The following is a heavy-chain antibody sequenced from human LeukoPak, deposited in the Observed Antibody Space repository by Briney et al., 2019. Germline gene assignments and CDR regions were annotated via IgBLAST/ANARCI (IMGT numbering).Heavy chain of an antibody. CDR2: ISGYNGNT. J-gene: IGHJ5*02. D-gene: IGHD1-1*01. CDR1: GYTFTSYS. Sequence: ASVKVSCKASGYTFTSYSMNWVRQAPGQGLEWMGWISGYNGNTNYAQKLQGRVTMTTDTSTSTAYMELRSLRSDDTAVYYCARPATPGTATWFDPWGQGTLVTVSS. CDR3: ARPATPGTATWFDP. V-gene: IGHV1-18*01.